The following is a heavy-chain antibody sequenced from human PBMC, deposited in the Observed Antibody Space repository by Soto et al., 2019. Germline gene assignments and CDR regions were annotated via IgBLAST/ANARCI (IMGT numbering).Heavy chain of an antibody. CDR1: GFTFSNYG. D-gene: IGHD1-26*01. J-gene: IGHJ6*02. CDR3: ARDRWEFQLFYYGLDV. CDR2: IWYDGSND. V-gene: IGHV3-33*01. Sequence: GGSLRLSCAASGFTFSNYGMHWVRQAPGKGLEWVAIIWYDGSNDYYVDSVKDRFTISRDNSKNTLSLQMNSLRAEDTAVYYCARDRWEFQLFYYGLDVWGQGTTVTVSS.